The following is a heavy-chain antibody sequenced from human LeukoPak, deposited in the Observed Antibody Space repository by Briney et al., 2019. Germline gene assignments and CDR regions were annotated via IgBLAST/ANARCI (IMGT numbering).Heavy chain of an antibody. CDR3: ERVVVPAARTSIAYFDY. CDR2: IYYSGST. J-gene: IGHJ4*02. D-gene: IGHD2-2*01. CDR1: GGSISSGGYY. V-gene: IGHV4-31*03. Sequence: SETLSLTCTVSGGSISSGGYYWSWIRQHPGKGLEWIGYIYYSGSTYYNPPLKSRVTISVDTSKNQFSLKLSSVTAADTAVYYCERVVVPAARTSIAYFDYWGQGTLVTVSS.